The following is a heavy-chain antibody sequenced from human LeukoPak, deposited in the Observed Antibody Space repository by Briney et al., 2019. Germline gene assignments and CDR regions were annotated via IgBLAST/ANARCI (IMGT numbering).Heavy chain of an antibody. CDR3: ARAASQGPPYYFDY. V-gene: IGHV1-69*04. CDR1: GGTFSSYA. J-gene: IGHJ4*02. CDR2: IIPIFGIA. Sequence: SVKVSCKASGGTFSSYAISWVRQAPGQGLEWMGRIIPIFGIANYAQKFQGRVTIAADKSTSTAYMELSSLRSEDTAVYYCARAASQGPPYYFDYWGQGTLVTVSS.